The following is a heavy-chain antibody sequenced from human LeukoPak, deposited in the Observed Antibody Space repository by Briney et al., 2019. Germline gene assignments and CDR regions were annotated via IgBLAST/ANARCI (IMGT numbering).Heavy chain of an antibody. CDR2: ITASGTAM. J-gene: IGHJ4*02. D-gene: IGHD2-15*01. V-gene: IGHV3-48*02. Sequence: GGSLRLSCAASGFTFSSYSMNWVRQAPGKGLEWVSHITASGTAMFYADSVKGRFTISRDNAKNSLYLQMNSLRDEDTAVYYCARDVDCSGGSCYSGFDYWGQGTLVTVSS. CDR3: ARDVDCSGGSCYSGFDY. CDR1: GFTFSSYS.